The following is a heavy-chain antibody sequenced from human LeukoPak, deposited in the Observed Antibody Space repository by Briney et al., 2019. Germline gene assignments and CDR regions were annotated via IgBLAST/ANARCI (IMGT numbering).Heavy chain of an antibody. Sequence: SVKVSCKTSGGTFSSYAISWVRQAPGQGLEWMGGIIPIFGTANYAQKFQGRVTITADESTSTAYMELSSLRSEDTAVYYCAMPSGVRGVITTSFDYWGQGTLVTVSS. D-gene: IGHD3-10*01. CDR1: GGTFSSYA. J-gene: IGHJ4*02. CDR3: AMPSGVRGVITTSFDY. V-gene: IGHV1-69*01. CDR2: IIPIFGTA.